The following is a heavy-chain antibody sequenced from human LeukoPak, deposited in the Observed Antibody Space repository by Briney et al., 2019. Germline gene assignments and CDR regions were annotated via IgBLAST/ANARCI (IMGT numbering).Heavy chain of an antibody. J-gene: IGHJ4*02. V-gene: IGHV4-34*01. Sequence: SETLSLTCAVYGGSFSGYYWSWIRQPPGKGLEWIGEINHSGSTNYNPSLKSRVTISVDTSKNQFSLKLSSVTAADTAVYYCARGLSGWYSIGYWGQGPLVTVSS. D-gene: IGHD6-19*01. CDR1: GGSFSGYY. CDR3: ARGLSGWYSIGY. CDR2: INHSGST.